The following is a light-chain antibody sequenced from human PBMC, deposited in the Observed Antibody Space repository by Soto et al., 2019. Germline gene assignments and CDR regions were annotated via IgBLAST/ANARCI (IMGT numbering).Light chain of an antibody. CDR1: QSVSSY. V-gene: IGKV3-15*01. Sequence: SQSPGTLSLSPGEGATLSCRASQSVSSYLAWYQQKPGQAPRLLIYGATTRATGIPARFSGSGSGTEFTLTISSLQSEDFAVYYCQQYNNWPITFGQRTRLEI. J-gene: IGKJ5*01. CDR3: QQYNNWPIT. CDR2: GAT.